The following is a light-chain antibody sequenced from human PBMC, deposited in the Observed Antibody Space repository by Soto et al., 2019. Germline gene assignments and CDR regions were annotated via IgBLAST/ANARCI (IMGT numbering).Light chain of an antibody. CDR3: HQYHSHPLT. J-gene: IGKJ3*01. CDR1: QSSTNW. CDR2: KAS. V-gene: IGKV1-5*03. Sequence: DIQMTQSPSTLSASVGDSLSITCLASQSSTNWLAWSQQKPGKAPQLLIYKASSLQSEVPSRFSGSASGPAFTLTISGLQPDDFSTDYCHQYHSHPLTCVPGANADI.